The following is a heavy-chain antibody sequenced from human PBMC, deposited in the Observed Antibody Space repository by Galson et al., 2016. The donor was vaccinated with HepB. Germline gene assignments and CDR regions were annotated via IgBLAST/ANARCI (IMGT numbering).Heavy chain of an antibody. Sequence: WVRQAPGQGLEWMGRIIPKSGDTNYAQRFQGRVTMTRDTSTSTAYMELSRLRSDDTAVYSCARVHYDYYYYGMDVWGQGTTVTVSS. V-gene: IGHV1-2*06. D-gene: IGHD4-17*01. CDR3: ARVHYDYYYYGMDV. CDR2: IIPKSGDT. J-gene: IGHJ6*02.